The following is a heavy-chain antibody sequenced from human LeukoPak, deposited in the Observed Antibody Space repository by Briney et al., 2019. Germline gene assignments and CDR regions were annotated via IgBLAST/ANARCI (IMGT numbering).Heavy chain of an antibody. D-gene: IGHD3-10*01. CDR1: GGSFSGYY. V-gene: IGHV4-34*01. Sequence: SETLSLTCAVYGGSFSGYYWSWIRQPPGKGLEWIGEINHSGSTNYNPSLKSRVTISVDTSKNQFSLKLSSVTAADTAVYYCARPYYYGSGVHFDYWGQGTLVTVSS. CDR3: ARPYYYGSGVHFDY. CDR2: INHSGST. J-gene: IGHJ4*02.